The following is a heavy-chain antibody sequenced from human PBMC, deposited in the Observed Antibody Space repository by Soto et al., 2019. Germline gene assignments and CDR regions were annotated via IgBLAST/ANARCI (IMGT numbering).Heavy chain of an antibody. V-gene: IGHV4-61*01. Sequence: PSETLSLTCTVSGGSVSSGSYYWSWIRQPPGKGLEWIGYIYYSGSTNYNPSLKSRVTISVDTSKNQFSLKLSSVTAADTAVYYCAREVTMVRGVQYYYYYGMDVWGQRTTVTVSS. CDR3: AREVTMVRGVQYYYYYGMDV. CDR1: GGSVSSGSYY. J-gene: IGHJ6*02. CDR2: IYYSGST. D-gene: IGHD3-10*01.